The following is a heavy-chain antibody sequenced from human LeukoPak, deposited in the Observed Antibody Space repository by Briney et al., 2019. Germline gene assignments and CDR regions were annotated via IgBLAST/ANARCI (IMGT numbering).Heavy chain of an antibody. V-gene: IGHV3-7*01. CDR3: ARETIFGVVMIYYYYGMDV. CDR1: GFTFSSYW. J-gene: IGHJ6*02. CDR2: IKQDGSEK. D-gene: IGHD3-3*01. Sequence: GGSLRLSCAASGFTFSSYWMSWVRQAPGKGLGWVANIKQDGSEKYYVDSVKGRFTISRDNAKNSLYLQMNSLRAEDTAVYYCARETIFGVVMIYYYYGMDVWGQGTTVTVSS.